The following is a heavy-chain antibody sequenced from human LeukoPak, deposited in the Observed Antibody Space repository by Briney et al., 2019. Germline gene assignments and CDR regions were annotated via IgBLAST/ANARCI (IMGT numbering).Heavy chain of an antibody. V-gene: IGHV3-30*04. CDR1: GFTFSSYA. D-gene: IGHD2-15*01. CDR3: ARVKGIVVVVAAIHLPDY. Sequence: PGGSLRLSCAASGFTFSSYAMHWVRQAPGKGLEWVAVISYDGSNKYYADSVKGRFTISRDNSKNTLYLQMNSLRAEDTAVYYCARVKGIVVVVAAIHLPDYWGQGTLVTVSS. CDR2: ISYDGSNK. J-gene: IGHJ4*02.